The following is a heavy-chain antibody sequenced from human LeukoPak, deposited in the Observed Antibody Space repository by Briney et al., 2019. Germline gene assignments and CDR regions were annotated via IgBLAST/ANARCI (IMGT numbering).Heavy chain of an antibody. CDR1: GFIFGEYA. J-gene: IGHJ4*02. D-gene: IGHD3-9*01. Sequence: GGSLRLSCAASGFIFGEYAMYWVGQAPGEGLYWFSWIRWNIRSIGYGDSVKGRFNISRDTAKNSLYVQMNSLRAEDTALYYFAKGILYDILTGPFDYWGQGTLVTVSS. V-gene: IGHV3-9*01. CDR2: IRWNIRSI. CDR3: AKGILYDILTGPFDY.